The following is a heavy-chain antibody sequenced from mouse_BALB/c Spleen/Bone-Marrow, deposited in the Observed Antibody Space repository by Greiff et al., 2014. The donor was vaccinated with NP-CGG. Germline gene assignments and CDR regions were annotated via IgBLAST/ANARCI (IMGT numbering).Heavy chain of an antibody. CDR1: GFTFSSFG. Sequence: VQLKDSGGGLVQPGGSRKLSCAASGFTFSSFGMHWVRQAPEKGLEWVAYISSGSRTVFYADTVKGRFTISRDNPKNTLFLQMTSLRSEDTAIYYCTRSRGNWDDFDYWGQGTTLTVSS. D-gene: IGHD3-3*01. J-gene: IGHJ2*01. V-gene: IGHV5-17*02. CDR3: TRSRGNWDDFDY. CDR2: ISSGSRTV.